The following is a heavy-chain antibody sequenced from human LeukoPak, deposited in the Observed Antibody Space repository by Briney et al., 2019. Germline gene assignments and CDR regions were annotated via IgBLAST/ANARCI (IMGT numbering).Heavy chain of an antibody. CDR1: GGSISSYY. Sequence: PSETLSLTCTVSGGSISSYYWSWIRQPPGKGLEWIGYIYYSGSTNYNPSLKSRVTISVDTSKNQFSLKLSSVTPADTPVYYCASSPGGTAAFDIWGQGTLATVSS. D-gene: IGHD1-1*01. V-gene: IGHV4-59*01. CDR3: ASSPGGTAAFDI. J-gene: IGHJ3*02. CDR2: IYYSGST.